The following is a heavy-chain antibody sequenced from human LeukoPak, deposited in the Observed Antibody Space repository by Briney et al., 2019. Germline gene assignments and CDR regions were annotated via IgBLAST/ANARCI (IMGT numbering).Heavy chain of an antibody. J-gene: IGHJ4*02. Sequence: PGGSLRLSCGASGFTFSIYEMIWVRQTPGKGLEGVSYISSSGTSIHYADSVKGRFTLSRDNAKNSMYLQMNSLRAEDTAVYYCVRAIDYWGQGILVTVSS. CDR3: VRAIDY. CDR1: GFTFSIYE. V-gene: IGHV3-48*03. CDR2: ISSSGTSI.